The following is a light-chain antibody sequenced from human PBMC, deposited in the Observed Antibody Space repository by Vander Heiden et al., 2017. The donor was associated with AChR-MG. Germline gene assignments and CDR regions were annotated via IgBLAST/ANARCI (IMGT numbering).Light chain of an antibody. Sequence: QSALTQPASVSGSPGQSITISCTGTSSDVGSYNLVSWYQQHPGKAPKLMIFEVTKRPSGVSNRFSGSKSGNTASLTISGLQPEDEADYYCSSYTTSITLVFGGGTKLTVL. CDR3: SSYTTSITLV. V-gene: IGLV2-23*02. CDR2: EVT. J-gene: IGLJ3*02. CDR1: SSDVGSYNL.